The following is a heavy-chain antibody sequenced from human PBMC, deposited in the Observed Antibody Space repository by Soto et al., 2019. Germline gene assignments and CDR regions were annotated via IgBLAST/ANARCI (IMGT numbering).Heavy chain of an antibody. CDR3: ARDQAARFDP. D-gene: IGHD6-13*01. CDR2: IHFSGTT. CDR1: GGPVSIGGYY. J-gene: IGHJ5*02. Sequence: SETLSLTCTVSGGPVSIGGYYWSWIRQYPGKGLEFIGYIHFSGTTEYNPSLNGRVTISLDTSKNQFSLRLRSITAADTAVYYCARDQAARFDPWGQGVLVTVSS. V-gene: IGHV4-61*08.